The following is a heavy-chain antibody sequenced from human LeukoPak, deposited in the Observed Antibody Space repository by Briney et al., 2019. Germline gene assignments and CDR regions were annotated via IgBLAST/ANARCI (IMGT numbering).Heavy chain of an antibody. V-gene: IGHV3-20*04. D-gene: IGHD6-13*01. CDR3: ARESESSSWYAFDI. CDR2: INWNGGST. J-gene: IGHJ3*02. Sequence: GGSLRLSCAASGFTFSNAYMNWVRQAPGKGLEWVSGINWNGGSTGYADSVKGRFTISRDNAKNSLYLQMNSLRAEDTALYYCARESESSSWYAFDIWGQGTMVTVSS. CDR1: GFTFSNAY.